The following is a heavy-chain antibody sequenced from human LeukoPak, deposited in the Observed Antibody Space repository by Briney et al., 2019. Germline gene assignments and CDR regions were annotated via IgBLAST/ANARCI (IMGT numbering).Heavy chain of an antibody. D-gene: IGHD1-26*01. CDR1: GFTFSSFS. Sequence: GVSLRPSCAASGFTFSSFSMNWVRQAPGKGLEWVSYISSSSRYIYYADSVKGRFTISRDNAKNSLFLQMNSLRAEDTAVYYCVSGSPAGDYWGQGTLVTVSS. CDR3: VSGSPAGDY. CDR2: ISSSSRYI. J-gene: IGHJ4*02. V-gene: IGHV3-21*01.